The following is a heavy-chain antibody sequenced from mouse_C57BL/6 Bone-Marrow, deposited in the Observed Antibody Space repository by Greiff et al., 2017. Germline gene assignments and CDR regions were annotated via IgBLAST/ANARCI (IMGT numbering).Heavy chain of an antibody. V-gene: IGHV1-19*01. CDR1: GYTFTDYY. CDR3: APHYDGLTTERRV. Sequence: VQLQQSGPVLVKPGASVKMSCKASGYTFTDYYMNWVKQSHGKSLEWIGVINPYNGGTSYNQKFKGKATLTVDKSSSTAYMELNSLTSEDSAVYYCAPHYDGLTTERRVWGTGTTVTVSS. CDR2: INPYNGGT. J-gene: IGHJ1*03. D-gene: IGHD1-2*01.